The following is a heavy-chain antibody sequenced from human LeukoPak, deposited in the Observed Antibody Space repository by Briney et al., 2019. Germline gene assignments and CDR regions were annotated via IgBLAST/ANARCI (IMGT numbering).Heavy chain of an antibody. J-gene: IGHJ3*02. V-gene: IGHV3-30*18. Sequence: GGSLRLSCAASGFTFSSYGMHWVRQAPGKGLEWVAVISYDGSNKYYADSVKGRFTNSRDNSKNTLYLQMNSLRAEDTAVYYCAKDLIGRYGDYAYGAFDIWGQGTMVTVSS. CDR2: ISYDGSNK. D-gene: IGHD4-17*01. CDR3: AKDLIGRYGDYAYGAFDI. CDR1: GFTFSSYG.